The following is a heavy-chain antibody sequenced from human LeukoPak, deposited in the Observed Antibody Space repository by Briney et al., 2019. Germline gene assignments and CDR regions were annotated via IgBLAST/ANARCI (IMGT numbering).Heavy chain of an antibody. D-gene: IGHD3-10*01. CDR1: GYTFTSYG. CDR2: ISAYNGNT. J-gene: IGHJ5*02. Sequence: ASVKVSCKASGYTFTSYGISWVRQAPGQGLEWMGWISAYNGNTNYAQKLQGRVTMTTDTSTGTAYMELRSLRSDDTAVYYCAATLYGSGSSYNWFDPWGQGTLVTVSS. CDR3: AATLYGSGSSYNWFDP. V-gene: IGHV1-18*01.